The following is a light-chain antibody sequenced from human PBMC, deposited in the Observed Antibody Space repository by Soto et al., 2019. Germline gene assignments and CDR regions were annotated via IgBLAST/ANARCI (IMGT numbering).Light chain of an antibody. CDR2: DAS. Sequence: DIQMTQSPSSLSASVGDRVTITCQASQGISHYLNWYQQKPGKAPKLLIYDASTLETGVPSRYSGSGSGTDFTFTISSLQPEDIATYSCQQYDNLPLTFGGGTKVDIK. J-gene: IGKJ4*01. V-gene: IGKV1-33*01. CDR1: QGISHY. CDR3: QQYDNLPLT.